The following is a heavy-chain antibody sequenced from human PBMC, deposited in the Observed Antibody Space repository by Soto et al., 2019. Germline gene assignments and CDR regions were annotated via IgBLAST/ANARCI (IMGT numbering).Heavy chain of an antibody. J-gene: IGHJ6*03. V-gene: IGHV1-3*01. CDR1: GYTFTIYS. Sequence: ASVKVSCKASGYTFTIYSMHWVRQAPGQRLEWMGWINAGNGNTKYSQKFQGRVTITRDTSASTAYMELSSLRSEDTAVYYCARDGRIAAALGKYYYYMDVWGKGATVTVSS. CDR2: INAGNGNT. CDR3: ARDGRIAAALGKYYYYMDV. D-gene: IGHD6-13*01.